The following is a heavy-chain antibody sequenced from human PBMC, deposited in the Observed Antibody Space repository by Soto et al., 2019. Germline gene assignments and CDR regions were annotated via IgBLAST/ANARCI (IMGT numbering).Heavy chain of an antibody. V-gene: IGHV3-33*01. CDR2: IWYDGNNK. J-gene: IGHJ4*02. CDR1: GFTFSSYA. Sequence: QVQLVESGGGVVQPGRSLRLSCAASGFTFSSYAMYWVRQAPGKGLEWVAEIWYDGNNKYYADSVKGRFTISRDNSKNTVFLQMDRLRAEDTAVYYCAREYSLAVVLPGYWGQGTPVTVSS. D-gene: IGHD2-15*01. CDR3: AREYSLAVVLPGY.